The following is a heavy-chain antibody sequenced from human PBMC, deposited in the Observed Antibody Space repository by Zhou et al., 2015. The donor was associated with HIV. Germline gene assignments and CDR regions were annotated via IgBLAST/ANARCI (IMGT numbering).Heavy chain of an antibody. D-gene: IGHD6-19*01. J-gene: IGHJ4*02. V-gene: IGHV1-8*01. Sequence: QVQLVQSGAEVKKPGASVKVSCKASGYTFTSFDINWVRQATGQGFEWMGWMNPNSGNTGYAQKFQGRVTMTRNTSRSTAYMELSSLRSEDTAVYYCARSARYSSGWEDYWGQGTLVTVSS. CDR2: MNPNSGNT. CDR1: GYTFTSFD. CDR3: ARSARYSSGWEDY.